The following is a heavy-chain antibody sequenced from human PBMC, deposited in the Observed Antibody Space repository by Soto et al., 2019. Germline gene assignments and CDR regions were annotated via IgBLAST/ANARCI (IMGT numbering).Heavy chain of an antibody. CDR3: VKDPRRNYYDSSGYSLDY. Sequence: QVQLVESGGGVVQPGRSLRLSCAASGFTFSSYGMHWVRQAPGKGLEWVAVISYDGSNKYYADSVKGRFTISRDNSKNSLYLQMNSLRAEDTAVYYCVKDPRRNYYDSSGYSLDYWGQGTLVTVSS. J-gene: IGHJ4*02. D-gene: IGHD3-22*01. CDR2: ISYDGSNK. CDR1: GFTFSSYG. V-gene: IGHV3-30*18.